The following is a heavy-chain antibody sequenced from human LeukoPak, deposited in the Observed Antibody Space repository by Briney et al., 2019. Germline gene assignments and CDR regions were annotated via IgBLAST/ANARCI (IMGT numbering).Heavy chain of an antibody. V-gene: IGHV4-34*01. CDR2: INRSRRT. CDR1: RGSFSGYY. CDR3: ARRKWVVVVPAALRRDPRAFDI. D-gene: IGHD2-2*01. J-gene: IGHJ3*02. Sequence: SETLSLTCAVHRGSFSGYYCSRIRWPPGKVLEWIGHINRSRRTNYNPSLKSRVTISVDTSNNQYALKLSSVTAADTAVYYCARRKWVVVVPAALRRDPRAFDIWGQGTMVTVSS.